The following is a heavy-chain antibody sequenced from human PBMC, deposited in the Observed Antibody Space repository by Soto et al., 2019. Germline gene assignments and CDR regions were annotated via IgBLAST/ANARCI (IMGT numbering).Heavy chain of an antibody. CDR3: ASIAAATQGGYYYYGMDV. J-gene: IGHJ6*02. D-gene: IGHD6-13*01. CDR1: GYSFTSYW. Sequence: SXKISLKCSGYSFTSYWISWVRQMPGKVLEWMGRIDPSDSYTNYSPSFQGHVTISADKSISTAYLQWSSLKASDTAMYYCASIAAATQGGYYYYGMDVWGQGTTVTVSS. V-gene: IGHV5-10-1*01. CDR2: IDPSDSYT.